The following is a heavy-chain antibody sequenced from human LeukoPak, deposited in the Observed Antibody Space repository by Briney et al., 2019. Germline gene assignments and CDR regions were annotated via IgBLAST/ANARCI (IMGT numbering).Heavy chain of an antibody. CDR1: GFTFGDYG. Sequence: PGGSLRLSCTASGFTFGDYGMSWVRQAPGKGLEWVGFIRSKAYVGTTEYAASVRGRFTISRDDSKSIAYLQRNSLKTEDTAVYYCTKHVVITTVFDYWGQGTLVTVSS. D-gene: IGHD3-22*01. CDR2: IRSKAYVGTT. V-gene: IGHV3-49*04. J-gene: IGHJ4*02. CDR3: TKHVVITTVFDY.